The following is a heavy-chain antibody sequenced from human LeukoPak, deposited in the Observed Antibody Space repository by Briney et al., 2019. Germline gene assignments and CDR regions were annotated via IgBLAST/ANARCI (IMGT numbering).Heavy chain of an antibody. V-gene: IGHV4-59*01. Sequence: PSETLSLTCTVPGGSISSYYWSWIRQPPGKGLEWIGYIYYSGSTNYNPSLKSRVTISVDTSKNQFSLKLSSVTAADTAVYYCARSLPDYYYYMDVWGKGTTVTVSS. CDR3: ARSLPDYYYYMDV. CDR1: GGSISSYY. CDR2: IYYSGST. J-gene: IGHJ6*03.